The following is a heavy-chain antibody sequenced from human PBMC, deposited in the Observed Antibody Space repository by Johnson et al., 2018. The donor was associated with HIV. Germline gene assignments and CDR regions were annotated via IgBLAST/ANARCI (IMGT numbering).Heavy chain of an antibody. J-gene: IGHJ3*02. Sequence: QVQLVESGGGVVQPGRSLRLSCAASGFTFSSYAMHWVRPAPGKGLEWVAVISYDGSNKYYADSVKGRFTISRDNSKNTLYLQMNSLRAEDTAVYYCARDLDTAMVTCAFDIWGQGTMVTVSS. CDR3: ARDLDTAMVTCAFDI. V-gene: IGHV3-30-3*01. CDR1: GFTFSSYA. D-gene: IGHD5-18*01. CDR2: ISYDGSNK.